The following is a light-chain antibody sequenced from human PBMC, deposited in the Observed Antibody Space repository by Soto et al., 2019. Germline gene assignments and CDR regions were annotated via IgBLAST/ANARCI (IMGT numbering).Light chain of an antibody. Sequence: QSVLTQPPSVSGAPGQRVTISCTGSSSNIGAGYDVHWYLHLPGTAPKLLIFGNSHRPSGVPDRFSASKSGTSASLAITGLQAEDEADYYCQSYDNTLSGVVVGGGTKVTVL. CDR3: QSYDNTLSGVV. CDR2: GNS. V-gene: IGLV1-40*01. J-gene: IGLJ2*01. CDR1: SSNIGAGYD.